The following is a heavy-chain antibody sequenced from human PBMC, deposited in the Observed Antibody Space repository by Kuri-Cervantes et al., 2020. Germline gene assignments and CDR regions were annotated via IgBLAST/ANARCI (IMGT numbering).Heavy chain of an antibody. V-gene: IGHV1-8*01. CDR1: GYTFSSYD. CDR3: ARGGGMDV. CDR2: MNPDTGNT. J-gene: IGHJ6*02. Sequence: ASVKVSCKASGYTFSSYDINWVRQATGQGLEWMGWMNPDTGNTGYAQKFQGRVTMTRTTSMTTAYMELSSLRSGDTAVYYCARGGGMDVWGQGTTVTVSS.